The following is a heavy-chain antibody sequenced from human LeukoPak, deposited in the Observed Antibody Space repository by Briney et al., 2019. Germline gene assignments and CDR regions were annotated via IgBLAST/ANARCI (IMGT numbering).Heavy chain of an antibody. CDR2: INPNSGDT. V-gene: IGHV1-2*02. J-gene: IGHJ3*02. CDR3: AKDPSAMIVHGAFDI. Sequence: ASVKVSCKASGYSFTGYYMHWVRQAPGQGLEWMGWINPNSGDTNYAQKFQGRVTMTRDTSISTAYMELSRLRSDDTAVYYCAKDPSAMIVHGAFDIWGQGTMVTASS. D-gene: IGHD3-22*01. CDR1: GYSFTGYY.